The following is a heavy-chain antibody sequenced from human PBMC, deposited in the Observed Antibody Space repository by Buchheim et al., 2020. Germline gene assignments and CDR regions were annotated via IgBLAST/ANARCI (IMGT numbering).Heavy chain of an antibody. V-gene: IGHV1-8*01. Sequence: QVQLVQSGAEVKKPGASVKVSCKASGYTFTSSDINWVRQAAGQGLEWMGWMNPNTGNTGYAQKFQGRVTMTRDTSTSTVYMELSSLRTEDTAIYFCARAWAARLYFDDWGQGTL. D-gene: IGHD6-25*01. J-gene: IGHJ4*02. CDR2: MNPNTGNT. CDR1: GYTFTSSD. CDR3: ARAWAARLYFDD.